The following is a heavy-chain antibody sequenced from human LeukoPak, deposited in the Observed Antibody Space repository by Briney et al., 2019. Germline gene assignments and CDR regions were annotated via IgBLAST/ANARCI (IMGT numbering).Heavy chain of an antibody. Sequence: GGSLRLSCAASGFTFSSYVMSWVRQAPGKGLEWVSGISGSGDSTYYADSVRGRFTISRDNAKNSLYLQMNSLRAEDTAVYYCARAPDIVVVPAAIEFQHWGQGTLVTVSS. CDR2: ISGSGDST. V-gene: IGHV3-23*01. D-gene: IGHD2-2*01. J-gene: IGHJ1*01. CDR1: GFTFSSYV. CDR3: ARAPDIVVVPAAIEFQH.